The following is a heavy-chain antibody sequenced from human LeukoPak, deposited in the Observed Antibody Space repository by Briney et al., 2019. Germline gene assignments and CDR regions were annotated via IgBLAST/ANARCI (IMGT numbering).Heavy chain of an antibody. CDR3: AKVPYYDSSGYYDY. Sequence: GGSLRLSCAGSGFTFSSYWMNWVRQAPGKGLEWVASIKKDGSEEYYVDSVKGRFTISRDNTKNSLYLQMNSLRAEDTAVYYCAKVPYYDSSGYYDYWGQGTLVTVSS. CDR1: GFTFSSYW. CDR2: IKKDGSEE. D-gene: IGHD3-22*01. V-gene: IGHV3-7*01. J-gene: IGHJ4*02.